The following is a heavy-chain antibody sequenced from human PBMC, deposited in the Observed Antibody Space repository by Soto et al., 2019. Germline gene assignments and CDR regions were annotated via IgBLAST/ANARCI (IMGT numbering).Heavy chain of an antibody. CDR3: ARDDSYSDRSSYSDY. Sequence: QVHLVQSGAEVKKPGASVQVSCKASGSTFNTYAISWVRQAPGQGLEWLGWISAYTGNTNYAQKFQGRVTMPTDTSTNTAYMELRRLTSDDTAVYYCARDDSYSDRSSYSDYWGQGTLVTVSS. D-gene: IGHD3-22*01. V-gene: IGHV1-18*01. CDR1: GSTFNTYA. CDR2: ISAYTGNT. J-gene: IGHJ4*02.